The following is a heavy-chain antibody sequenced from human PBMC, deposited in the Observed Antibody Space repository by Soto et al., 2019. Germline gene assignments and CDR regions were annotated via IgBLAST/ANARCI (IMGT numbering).Heavy chain of an antibody. J-gene: IGHJ5*02. CDR3: ARDFVRGNNWFDP. CDR2: ISYDGSNK. V-gene: IGHV3-30-3*01. D-gene: IGHD2-8*01. CDR1: GFTFSSYA. Sequence: QVQLVESGGGVVQPGRSLRLSCAASGFTFSSYAMHWVRQAPGKGLEWVAVISYDGSNKYYADSVKGRFTISRDNSKNTMYMQMNSLRAEDTAVYYCARDFVRGNNWFDPWGQGTLVIVSS.